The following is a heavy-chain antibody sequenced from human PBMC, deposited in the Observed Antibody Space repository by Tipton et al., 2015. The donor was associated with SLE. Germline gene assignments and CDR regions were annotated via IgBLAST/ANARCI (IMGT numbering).Heavy chain of an antibody. V-gene: IGHV4-59*01. J-gene: IGHJ6*02. CDR3: AREETSHFGYYYYGMDV. D-gene: IGHD3-10*01. Sequence: TLSLTCTVSGGSISSYYWSWIRQPPGKGLEWIGYIYYSGSTNYNPSLKSRVTISVDTSKNQFSLKLSSVTAADTAVYYCAREETSHFGYYYYGMDVWGQGITVTVSS. CDR1: GGSISSYY. CDR2: IYYSGST.